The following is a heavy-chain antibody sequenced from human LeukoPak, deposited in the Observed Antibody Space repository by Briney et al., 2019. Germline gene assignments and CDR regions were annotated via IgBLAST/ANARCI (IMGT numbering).Heavy chain of an antibody. D-gene: IGHD6-13*01. CDR3: ARVGISSSWYRSFDY. V-gene: IGHV5-51*01. Sequence: GESLKISCQGSGYIFTNYWIGWVRQMPGKGLEWMGIIYPGDSDTRYSPSFQGQVTISADKSISTAYLQWSSLKASDTAMYYCARVGISSSWYRSFDYWGQGTLVTVSS. CDR1: GYIFTNYW. J-gene: IGHJ4*02. CDR2: IYPGDSDT.